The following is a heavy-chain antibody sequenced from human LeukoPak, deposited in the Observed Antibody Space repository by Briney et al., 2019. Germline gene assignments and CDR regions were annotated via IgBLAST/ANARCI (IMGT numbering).Heavy chain of an antibody. V-gene: IGHV3-23*01. CDR3: AKDYSPAH. CDR2: ITPAGGT. Sequence: GGSLRLSCAAAGFTFNNYAMTWGRQAPGNGLEWLSGITPAGGTYYADSVKGRFSISRDNSKNTLYLQMNSLRAEDTAIYYCAKDYSPAHWGQGTLVSVSS. D-gene: IGHD4-11*01. J-gene: IGHJ4*02. CDR1: GFTFNNYA.